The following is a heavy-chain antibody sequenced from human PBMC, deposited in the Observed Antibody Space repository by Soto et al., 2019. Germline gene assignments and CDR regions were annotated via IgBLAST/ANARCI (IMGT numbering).Heavy chain of an antibody. Sequence: QVQLVQSGAEVKKPGASVKVSFKASGYTFTSDGISWGRRAPGQGLEWMGWISAYNGKTKLVQKLQGRVTMTTDTSTSTAYMELRSLRSDDTAVYYCAREPNYFDSWGKGTLVTVSS. V-gene: IGHV1-18*01. J-gene: IGHJ4*02. CDR3: AREPNYFDS. CDR1: GYTFTSDG. CDR2: ISAYNGKT.